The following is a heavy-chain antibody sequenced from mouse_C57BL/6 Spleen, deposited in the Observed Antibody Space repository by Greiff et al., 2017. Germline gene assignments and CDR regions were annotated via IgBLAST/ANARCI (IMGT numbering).Heavy chain of an antibody. J-gene: IGHJ4*01. CDR1: GFTFSDYG. V-gene: IGHV5-17*01. Sequence: EVQLVESGGGLVKPGGSLKLSCAASGFTFSDYGMHWVRQAPEKGLEWVAYISSGSSTIYYADTVKGRFTISRDNAKNTLFLQMTSLRSEDTAMYYCASSSNWGAMDYWGQGTSVTVSS. CDR2: ISSGSSTI. CDR3: ASSSNWGAMDY. D-gene: IGHD4-1*01.